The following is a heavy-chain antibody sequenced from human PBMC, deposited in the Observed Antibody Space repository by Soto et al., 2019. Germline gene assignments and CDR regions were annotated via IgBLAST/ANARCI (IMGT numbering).Heavy chain of an antibody. CDR3: ARDPPRNVEGVVEGAHY. V-gene: IGHV1-3*01. CDR2: INAGNGNT. J-gene: IGHJ4*02. CDR1: GYTFTSYA. Sequence: ASVKVSCKASGYTFTSYAMHWVRQAPGQRVEWMGWINAGNGNTKYSQKFQGRVTITRDTSASTAYMELSSLRSEDTAVYYCARDPPRNVEGVVEGAHYWGQGTLVTVSS. D-gene: IGHD2-15*01.